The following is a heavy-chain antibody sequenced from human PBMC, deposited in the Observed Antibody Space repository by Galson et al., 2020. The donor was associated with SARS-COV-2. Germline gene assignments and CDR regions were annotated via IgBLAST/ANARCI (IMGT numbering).Heavy chain of an antibody. J-gene: IGHJ6*02. D-gene: IGHD6-13*01. V-gene: IGHV2-70*01. CDR1: GFSLSTSGMC. CDR2: IDWDDDK. Sequence: SGPTLVKPTQTLTLTCTFSGFSLSTSGMCVSWIRQPPGKALEWLALIDWDDDKYYSTSLKTRLTISKDTSKNQVVLTMTNMDPVDTATYYCARILTHSSSWPYYYGMDVWGQGTTVTVSS. CDR3: ARILTHSSSWPYYYGMDV.